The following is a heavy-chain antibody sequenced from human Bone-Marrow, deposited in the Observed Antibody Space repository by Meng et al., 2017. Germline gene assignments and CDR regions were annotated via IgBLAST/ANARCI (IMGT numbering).Heavy chain of an antibody. V-gene: IGHV3-9*03. D-gene: IGHD2-2*01. J-gene: IGHJ4*02. Sequence: GGSLRLSCAASGFTFDDYAMHWVRQAPGKGLEWVSGISWNSGSIGYADSVKGRFTISRDNAKNSLYLQMNSLRAEDMALYYCAKGYCSSISCYVDYWGQGTLVTVSS. CDR1: GFTFDDYA. CDR2: ISWNSGSI. CDR3: AKGYCSSISCYVDY.